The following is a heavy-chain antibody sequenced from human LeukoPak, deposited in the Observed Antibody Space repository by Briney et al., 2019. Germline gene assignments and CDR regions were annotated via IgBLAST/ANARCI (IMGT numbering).Heavy chain of an antibody. CDR2: IYYSGST. D-gene: IGHD2-15*01. CDR3: ARVGPLVEVD. CDR1: GGSISSYY. Sequence: SETLSLTCTVSGGSISSYYWSWIRQPPGKGLEWIGYIYYSGSTNYNPSLKSRVTISVDTSKNQFSLKLSSVTAADTAVYYCARVGPLVEVDWGQGALVTVSS. V-gene: IGHV4-59*01. J-gene: IGHJ4*02.